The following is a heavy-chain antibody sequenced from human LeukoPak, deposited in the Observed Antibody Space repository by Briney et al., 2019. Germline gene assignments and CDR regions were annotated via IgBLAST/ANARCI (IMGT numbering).Heavy chain of an antibody. CDR2: IRYDGSNK. J-gene: IGHJ4*02. CDR1: GFTFSSYG. V-gene: IGHV3-30*02. Sequence: GSLRLSCAASGFTFSSYGMHWVRQAPGKGLEWVAFIRYDGSNKYYADSVKGRFAISRDNSKNTLYLQMNSLRAEDTAVYYCAGFTIFAGWGGVDYWGQGTLVTVSS. CDR3: AGFTIFAGWGGVDY. D-gene: IGHD3-9*01.